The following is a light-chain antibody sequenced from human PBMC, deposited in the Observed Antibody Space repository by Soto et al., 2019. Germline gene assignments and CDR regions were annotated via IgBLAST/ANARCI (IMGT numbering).Light chain of an antibody. J-gene: IGKJ1*01. CDR3: QKYNSAPWT. CDR2: AAS. CDR1: QGISNY. Sequence: DIQMTQSPSSLSASVGDRVTITCRASQGISNYLAWYQQKPGKVPKLLIYAASTMQSGVPSRFSGSASGTGFALTISSLEPEDDETYYCQKYNSAPWTFGHGTKVEIE. V-gene: IGKV1-27*01.